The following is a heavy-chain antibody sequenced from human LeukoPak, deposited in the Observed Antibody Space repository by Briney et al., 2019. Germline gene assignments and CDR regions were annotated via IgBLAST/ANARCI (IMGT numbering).Heavy chain of an antibody. CDR3: AKDSEATITPLSAFDI. CDR1: GFSFRNYA. V-gene: IGHV3-23*01. D-gene: IGHD4-23*01. Sequence: PGGSLRLSCAASGFSFRNYAISWVRQAPGKGLEWVSSISGSGGSTYSADSVKGRLTISRENSNNTLYLQMNSLRADDTAMYYCAKDSEATITPLSAFDIWGQGTMVTVSS. CDR2: ISGSGGST. J-gene: IGHJ3*02.